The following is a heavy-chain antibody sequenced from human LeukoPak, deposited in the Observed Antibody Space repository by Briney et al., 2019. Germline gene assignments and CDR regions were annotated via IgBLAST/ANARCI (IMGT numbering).Heavy chain of an antibody. CDR3: ARQYCSSTSCSYYFDY. Sequence: SETLSLTCTVSGGSISSFYWSWIRQPAGKGLEWIGRIHTSGSTNYNPSPRSRVTMSVDTSKNQFSLKLSSVTAADTAVYYCARQYCSSTSCSYYFDYWGQGTLVTVSS. CDR2: IHTSGST. D-gene: IGHD2-2*01. V-gene: IGHV4-4*07. CDR1: GGSISSFY. J-gene: IGHJ4*02.